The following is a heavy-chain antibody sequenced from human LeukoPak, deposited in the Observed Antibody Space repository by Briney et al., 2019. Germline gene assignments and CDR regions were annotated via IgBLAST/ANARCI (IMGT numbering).Heavy chain of an antibody. Sequence: GRSLRLSCAASGFTSSSYGMHWVRQAPGKGLEWVAVISYDGSNKYYADSVKGRFTISRDNSKNTLYLQMNSLRAEDTAVYYCAKAVAGLEFPFDYWGQGTLVTVSS. J-gene: IGHJ4*02. CDR2: ISYDGSNK. CDR1: GFTSSSYG. CDR3: AKAVAGLEFPFDY. D-gene: IGHD6-19*01. V-gene: IGHV3-30*18.